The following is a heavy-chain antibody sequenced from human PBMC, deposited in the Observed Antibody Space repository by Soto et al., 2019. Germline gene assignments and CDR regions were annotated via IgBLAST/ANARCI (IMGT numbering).Heavy chain of an antibody. CDR2: IYHSGST. J-gene: IGHJ4*02. D-gene: IGHD6-6*01. CDR3: ARHNPIAARPQFDD. V-gene: IGHV4-38-2*01. Sequence: TLTCAVSGYSISSGYYWGWIRQPPGKGLEWLGSIYHSGSTYYNPSLKSRVTISVDTSKNQFSLKLSSVTAADTAVYYCARHNPIAARPQFDDWGQGNPVTVVS. CDR1: GYSISSGYY.